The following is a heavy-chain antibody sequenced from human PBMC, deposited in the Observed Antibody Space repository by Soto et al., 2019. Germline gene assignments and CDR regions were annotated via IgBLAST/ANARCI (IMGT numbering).Heavy chain of an antibody. Sequence: ASVKVSCKASGYTFTSYYMHWVRQAPGQGLERMGIINPSGGSTSYAQKFQGRVTMTRDTSTSTVYMELSSLRSEDTAVYYCARGTRSVVPAAIGNYYHHFMDGWGKRTTVTVSS. J-gene: IGHJ6*03. V-gene: IGHV1-46*03. D-gene: IGHD2-2*01. CDR1: GYTFTSYY. CDR3: ARGTRSVVPAAIGNYYHHFMDG. CDR2: INPSGGST.